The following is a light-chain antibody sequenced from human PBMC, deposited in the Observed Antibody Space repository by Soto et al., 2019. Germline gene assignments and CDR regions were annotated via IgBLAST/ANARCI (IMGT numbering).Light chain of an antibody. CDR2: GAS. V-gene: IGKV3-20*01. Sequence: VLTHSPGTLSLSPGESSTLXXRASQTVSITYLTWYQQKPGQAPRLXXFGASKRATGIPDRFSGSGSGRDFTLTISGLEPEDFAVYYCQQYGSSPLISFGQGTRLEIK. CDR3: QQYGSSPLIS. J-gene: IGKJ5*01. CDR1: QTVSITY.